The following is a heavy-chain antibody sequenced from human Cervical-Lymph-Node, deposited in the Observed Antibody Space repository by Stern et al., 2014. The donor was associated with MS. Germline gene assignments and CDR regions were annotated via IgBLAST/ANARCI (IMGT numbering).Heavy chain of an antibody. J-gene: IGHJ4*02. V-gene: IGHV1-2*02. Sequence: QVQLQQSGAEVKKPGASLKVSCQTSRYTFTAYSFHWVRQAPGQGLQWMGWVNPNTGATTYAKQFRGRVTMTRDSSINTAYMELSRLTSDDTAVYYCAAASTTSSASPFDYWGQGTLLTVSS. CDR2: VNPNTGAT. CDR3: AAASTTSSASPFDY. D-gene: IGHD6-19*01. CDR1: RYTFTAYS.